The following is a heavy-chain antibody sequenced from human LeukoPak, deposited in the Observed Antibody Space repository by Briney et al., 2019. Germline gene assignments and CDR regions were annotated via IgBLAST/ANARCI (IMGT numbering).Heavy chain of an antibody. CDR2: IYYSGST. V-gene: IGHV4-39*01. CDR1: GGSISSGSYY. CDR3: ALKGMYSSSWYGY. Sequence: PSQTLSLTCTVSGGSISSGSYYWGWIRQPPGKGLEWIGSIYYSGSTYYNSSLKSRVTISVDTSKNQFSLKLSSVTAADTAVYYCALKGMYSSSWYGYWGQGTLVTVSS. J-gene: IGHJ4*02. D-gene: IGHD6-13*01.